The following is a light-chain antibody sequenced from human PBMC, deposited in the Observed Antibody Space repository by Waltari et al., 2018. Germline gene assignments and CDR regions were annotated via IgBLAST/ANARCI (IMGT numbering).Light chain of an antibody. CDR2: EVN. Sequence: QSALTQPPSASGSAGQSVTISCIGTSRDVGAYDRVSWHQQHPGNATKHLIYEVNKRPSGGPDRFAGSKSGNTASLTVSGLQADDEATYYCSSHAGSYTPCVFGTGTKVAV. CDR3: SSHAGSYTPCV. J-gene: IGLJ1*01. V-gene: IGLV2-8*01. CDR1: SRDVGAYDR.